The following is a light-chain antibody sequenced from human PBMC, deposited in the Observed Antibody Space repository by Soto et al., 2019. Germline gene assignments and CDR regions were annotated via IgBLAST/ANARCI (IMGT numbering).Light chain of an antibody. Sequence: DIQMTQSPSSVSASVGDSVTITRRASQGISSWLAWYPPKTEQPPKSLIYGASTLQSGVPSRFRGSRSRTDFTLTISSLQPEDVGTYYCQQYSSFPPTFGQGTRLEIK. V-gene: IGKV1D-16*01. CDR2: GAS. J-gene: IGKJ5*01. CDR1: QGISSW. CDR3: QQYSSFPPT.